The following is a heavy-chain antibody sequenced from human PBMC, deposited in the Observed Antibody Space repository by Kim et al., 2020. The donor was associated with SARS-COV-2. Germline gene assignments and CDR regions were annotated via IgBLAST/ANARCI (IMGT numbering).Heavy chain of an antibody. CDR3: ARSRPGIAAAGPGYY. CDR1: GGWVCGGS. V-gene: IGHV4-34*01. D-gene: IGHD6-13*01. J-gene: IGHJ4*02. Sequence: SETLSLTCAVYGGWVCGGSWRWIRQPPGKGLEWIGEINHSGSTNYNPSLKSRVTISVDTSKNQFSLKLSSVTAADTAVYYCARSRPGIAAAGPGYYWGQGTLVTVSS. CDR2: INHSGST.